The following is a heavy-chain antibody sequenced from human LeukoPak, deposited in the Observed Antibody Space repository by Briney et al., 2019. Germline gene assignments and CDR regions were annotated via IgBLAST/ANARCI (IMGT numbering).Heavy chain of an antibody. CDR2: ISSSSSYI. Sequence: KSGGSLRLSCAASGFTFSSYSMNWVRQAPGKGLEWVSSISSSSSYIYYADSVKGRFTISRDNAKNSLYLQMNSLRAEDTAVYYCARDERYDYVWGSYRYMAFDIWGQGTMVTVSS. CDR1: GFTFSSYS. CDR3: ARDERYDYVWGSYRYMAFDI. V-gene: IGHV3-21*01. D-gene: IGHD3-16*02. J-gene: IGHJ3*02.